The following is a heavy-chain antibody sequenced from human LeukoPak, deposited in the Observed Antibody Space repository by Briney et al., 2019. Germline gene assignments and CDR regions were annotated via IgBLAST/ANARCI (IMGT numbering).Heavy chain of an antibody. D-gene: IGHD6-19*01. CDR1: GGSISSGDYY. J-gene: IGHJ3*02. Sequence: SETLSLTCTVSGGSISSGDYYWSWIRQPPGKGLEWIGYIYYSGSTYYNPSLKSRATISVDTSKNQFSLKLSSVTAADTAVYYCARLSSGLYDAFDIWGQGTMVTVSS. CDR3: ARLSSGLYDAFDI. CDR2: IYYSGST. V-gene: IGHV4-30-4*01.